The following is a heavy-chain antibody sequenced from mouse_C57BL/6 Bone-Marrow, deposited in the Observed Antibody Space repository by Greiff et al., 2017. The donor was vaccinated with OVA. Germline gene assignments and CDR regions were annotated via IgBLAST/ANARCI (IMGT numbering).Heavy chain of an antibody. CDR3: AREGGYYYGSSLYYAMDY. J-gene: IGHJ4*01. CDR1: GYTFTSYW. D-gene: IGHD1-1*01. CDR2: INPSNGGT. V-gene: IGHV1-53*01. Sequence: VQLQQPGTELVKPGASVKLSCKASGYTFTSYWMHWVKQRPGQGLEWIGNINPSNGGTNYNEKFKSKATLTVDKSSSTAYMQLSSLTSEDSAVYYCAREGGYYYGSSLYYAMDYWGQGTSGTVSS.